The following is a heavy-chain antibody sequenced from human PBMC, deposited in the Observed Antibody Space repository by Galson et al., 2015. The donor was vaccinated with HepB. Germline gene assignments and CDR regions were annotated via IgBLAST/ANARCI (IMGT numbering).Heavy chain of an antibody. V-gene: IGHV4-31*03. CDR2: IYYSGST. Sequence: TLSLTCTVSGGSISSGGYYWSWIRQHPGKGLEWIGYIYYSGSTYYNPSLKSRVTISVDTSKNQFSLKLSSVTAADTAVYYCARDRDGRWFDPWGQGTLVTVSS. J-gene: IGHJ5*02. CDR3: ARDRDGRWFDP. CDR1: GGSISSGGYY. D-gene: IGHD2-8*01.